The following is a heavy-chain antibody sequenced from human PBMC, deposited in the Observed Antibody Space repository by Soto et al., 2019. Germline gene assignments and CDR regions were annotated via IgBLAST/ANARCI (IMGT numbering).Heavy chain of an antibody. V-gene: IGHV3-74*01. J-gene: IGHJ5*02. D-gene: IGHD2-15*01. CDR3: ARGLSRRILNYLDP. CDR2: ITSDGKSK. CDR1: GFNFSNHW. Sequence: AGGSLRLSCAASGFNFSNHWMHWVRQRPAEGLVWVSRITSDGKSKAYAESVKGRFAISRDNAKNTLYLQMNGLTAEDTAVYYCARGLSRRILNYLDPWGQGVLVTVLL.